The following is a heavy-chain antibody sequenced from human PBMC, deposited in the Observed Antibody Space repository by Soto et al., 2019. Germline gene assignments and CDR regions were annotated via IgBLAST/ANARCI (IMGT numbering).Heavy chain of an antibody. CDR3: ARDQGYYENWFDP. V-gene: IGHV4-59*01. CDR1: CGSFGNYY. Sequence: SETLSLTCTVSCGSFGNYYWSWIRQPPGKGLEWIGYVYYSGATTYHPSLKSRVTISVDPSKNQFFLKLKSVTAADTAVYYCARDQGYYENWFDPWGQGTLVTVSS. J-gene: IGHJ5*02. D-gene: IGHD3-3*01. CDR2: VYYSGAT.